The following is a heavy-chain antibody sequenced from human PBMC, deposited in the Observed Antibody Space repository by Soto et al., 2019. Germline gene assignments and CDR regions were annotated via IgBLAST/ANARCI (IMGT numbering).Heavy chain of an antibody. J-gene: IGHJ6*02. D-gene: IGHD4-17*01. CDR3: AKEISPGLSYGAYGPPGMDV. V-gene: IGHV3-30*18. CDR1: GFSLSSYG. Sequence: GGSLRLSCAASGFSLSSYGMHWVRQDPGKGLEWVAVISYDGGNKYYADSAKGRFTIPRDNSKNTLYLQMNSLRAEDTAMYYCAKEISPGLSYGAYGPPGMDVWGQGTTVTVSS. CDR2: ISYDGGNK.